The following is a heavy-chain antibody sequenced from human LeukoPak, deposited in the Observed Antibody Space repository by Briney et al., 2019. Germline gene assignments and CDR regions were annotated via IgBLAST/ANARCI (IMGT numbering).Heavy chain of an antibody. Sequence: ASVKVSCKASGYTFTSYYMHWVRQAPGQGLEWMGIINPGGGSTSYAQKFQGRVTMTRDTSASTVYMELSSLRSEDTAVYYCASSGDSSGYKYWGQGTLVTVSS. D-gene: IGHD3-22*01. CDR1: GYTFTSYY. V-gene: IGHV1-46*01. CDR2: INPGGGST. J-gene: IGHJ4*02. CDR3: ASSGDSSGYKY.